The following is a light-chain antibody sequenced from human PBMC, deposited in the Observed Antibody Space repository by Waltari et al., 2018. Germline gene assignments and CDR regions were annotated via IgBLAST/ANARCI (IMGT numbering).Light chain of an antibody. V-gene: IGLV2-14*01. CDR2: EVS. CDR1: SRDAGGYNY. J-gene: IGLJ2*01. CDR3: SSYTSSSTVV. Sequence: QSALTQPAPVSGPPGQSITISCTGTSRDAGGYNYVSWYQQHPGKAPKLMIYEVSNRPSGVSNRFSGSKSGNTASLTISGLQAEDEADYYCSSYTSSSTVVFGGGTKLTVL.